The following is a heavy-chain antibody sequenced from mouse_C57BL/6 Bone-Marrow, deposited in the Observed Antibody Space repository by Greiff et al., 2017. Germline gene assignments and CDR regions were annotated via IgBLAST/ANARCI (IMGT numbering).Heavy chain of an antibody. D-gene: IGHD1-1*02. CDR1: GFTFSDYG. CDR3: ARDKCGFFDC. V-gene: IGHV5-15*01. Sequence: EVKLLESGGGLVQPGGSLILSCAASGFTFSDYGMAWVRQAPRKGSEWVAFLSKLAYSIYYADTVTGRFLISRENVKNTLYLEMSSRRSVDTAMYYCARDKCGFFDCWGQGPTLSVSS. CDR2: LSKLAYSI. J-gene: IGHJ2*01.